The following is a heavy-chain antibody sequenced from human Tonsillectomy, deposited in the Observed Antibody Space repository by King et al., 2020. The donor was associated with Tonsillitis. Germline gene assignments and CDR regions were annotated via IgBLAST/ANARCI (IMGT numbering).Heavy chain of an antibody. V-gene: IGHV4-39*01. Sequence: QLQESGPGLVKASETLSLTCTVSGGSITGTNYYCGWIRQPPGKGLEWIGSIYYSGSTYYNPSLKSRVTISTDTSEKEFSLKVRLVTAADTAVYYCAIQLGVNYFDPWGQGTLVTVSP. CDR2: IYYSGST. CDR3: AIQLGVNYFDP. J-gene: IGHJ5*02. D-gene: IGHD7-27*01. CDR1: GGSITGTNYY.